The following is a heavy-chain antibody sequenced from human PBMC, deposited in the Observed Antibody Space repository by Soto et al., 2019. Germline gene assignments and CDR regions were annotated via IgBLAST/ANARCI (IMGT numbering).Heavy chain of an antibody. D-gene: IGHD6-13*01. V-gene: IGHV1-69*05. Sequence: SVKVSCKASGGTFSSYAISWVRQAPGQGLEWMGGIIPSVGTTSYAQKFQGRVTITRDTSTSTAYMELSSLRSEDTAVYYCARGSESSSWYTDNWFDPWGQGTLVTVSS. CDR3: ARGSESSSWYTDNWFDP. CDR2: IIPSVGTT. J-gene: IGHJ5*02. CDR1: GGTFSSYA.